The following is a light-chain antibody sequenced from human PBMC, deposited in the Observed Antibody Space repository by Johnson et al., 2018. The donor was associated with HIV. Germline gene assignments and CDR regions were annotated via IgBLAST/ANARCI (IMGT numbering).Light chain of an antibody. CDR1: SSNIGKNS. CDR3: GTWDSSLGAGLYV. J-gene: IGLJ1*01. V-gene: IGLV1-51*02. Sequence: QSVLTQPPSVSAAPGQKVTIPCSGSSSNIGKNSVSWYQQLPGTAPKLLIYEKNKRPSGIPDRFSGSKSGTSATLGITGLQTGDEADYYCGTWDSSLGAGLYVFGTGTKVTVL. CDR2: EKN.